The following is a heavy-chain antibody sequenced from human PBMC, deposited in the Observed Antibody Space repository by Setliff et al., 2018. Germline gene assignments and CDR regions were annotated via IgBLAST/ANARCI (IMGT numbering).Heavy chain of an antibody. D-gene: IGHD3-22*01. CDR3: ARDTRDKYDSSGYYLSLDS. V-gene: IGHV1-18*01. CDR1: GYTFTTFG. Sequence: ASVKVSCKASGYTFTTFGVSWVRQVPGQGLEWLGWISPHNGITRYGQKFQGRVTLTSETTTGTVYMELRSLNSDDTAVYYCARDTRDKYDSSGYYLSLDSWGQGSQVTVS. J-gene: IGHJ4*02. CDR2: ISPHNGIT.